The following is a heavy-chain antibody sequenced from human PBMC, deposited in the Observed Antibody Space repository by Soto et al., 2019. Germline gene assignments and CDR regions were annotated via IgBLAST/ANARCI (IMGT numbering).Heavy chain of an antibody. CDR2: ISDGGSYT. Sequence: PGGSLRLSCVACGFIFSDYYMAWIRRAPGKGLEWVSYISDGGSYTNHGNSVRGRVSVSRDDARNSLYLQIHLLRVKDTGVYYSSRAPGAVNSYAGVDVWGQGTTVTVSS. CDR1: GFIFSDYY. CDR3: SRAPGAVNSYAGVDV. J-gene: IGHJ6*02. V-gene: IGHV3-11*05. D-gene: IGHD6-19*01.